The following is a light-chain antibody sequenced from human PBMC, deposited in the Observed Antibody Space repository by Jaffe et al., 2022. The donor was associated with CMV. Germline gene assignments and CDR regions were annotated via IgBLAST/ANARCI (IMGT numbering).Light chain of an antibody. V-gene: IGLV2-14*03. CDR2: DVN. CDR3: CSYTSSISWV. CDR1: SSDIGAYNY. Sequence: QSALTQPASVSGSPGQSITISCTGTSSDIGAYNYVAWFQQHPGKAPQLMIYDVNSRPSGVSSRFSGSKSGNTASLTISGLQTEDEADYYCCSYTSSISWVFGGGTKLTVL. J-gene: IGLJ3*02.